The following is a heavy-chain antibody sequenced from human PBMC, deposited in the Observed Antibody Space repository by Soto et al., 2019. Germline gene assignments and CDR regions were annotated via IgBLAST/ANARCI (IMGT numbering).Heavy chain of an antibody. J-gene: IGHJ4*02. CDR3: AKGITIFWTDY. CDR1: GFTFSSYN. Sequence: GGSLRLSCAASGFTFSSYNMNWVRQAPGKGLEWVSYISSSGSTIYYADSVKGRFTISRDNSKNSLYLQMNSPRDEDTAVYYFAKGITIFWTDYWAQGTLDTVSS. CDR2: ISSSGSTI. V-gene: IGHV3-48*02. D-gene: IGHD3-9*01.